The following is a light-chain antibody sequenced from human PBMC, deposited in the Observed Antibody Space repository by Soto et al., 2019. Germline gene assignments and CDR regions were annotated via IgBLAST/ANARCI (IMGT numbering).Light chain of an antibody. CDR2: GAS. J-gene: IGKJ1*01. CDR1: QSVSSSF. Sequence: ESVLTQSPGTLSLSPGGRATLSCRASQSVSSSFLAWYQLKPGQAPRLLIYGASSRATGIPDRFSGSGSGTDFTLTISRLEPEDFAVYYCQQYDSSPWTFGQGTKVEIK. V-gene: IGKV3-20*01. CDR3: QQYDSSPWT.